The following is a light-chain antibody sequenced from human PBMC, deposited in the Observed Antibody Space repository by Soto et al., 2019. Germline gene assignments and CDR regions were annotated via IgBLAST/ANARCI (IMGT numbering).Light chain of an antibody. CDR1: QSVSNNY. Sequence: IVLTQSPGTLSLSPWERATLSCRASQSVSNNYLAWYQQKPGQAPRLLIYGASNRATGIPDRFSGSGSGTDFTLTISSLEPEDFAVYYCQQYNNWPRTFGQGTKVDIK. V-gene: IGKV3-20*01. CDR2: GAS. J-gene: IGKJ1*01. CDR3: QQYNNWPRT.